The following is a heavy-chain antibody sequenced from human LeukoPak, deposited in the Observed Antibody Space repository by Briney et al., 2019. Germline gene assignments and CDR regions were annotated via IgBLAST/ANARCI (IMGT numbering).Heavy chain of an antibody. CDR2: IIPIFGTA. D-gene: IGHD6-19*01. Sequence: ASVKVSCKASGGTFSSYAISWVRQAPGQGLEWMGGIIPIFGTANYAQKFQGRVTITADESTSTAYMELSSLRSEDTAVYYCAREKAGSPGAFDIWGQGTMVTVSS. CDR1: GGTFSSYA. V-gene: IGHV1-69*13. CDR3: AREKAGSPGAFDI. J-gene: IGHJ3*02.